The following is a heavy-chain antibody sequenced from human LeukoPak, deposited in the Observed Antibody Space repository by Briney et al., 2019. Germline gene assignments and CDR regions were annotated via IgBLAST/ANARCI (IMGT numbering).Heavy chain of an antibody. J-gene: IGHJ5*02. D-gene: IGHD6-19*01. CDR3: ASIAVAADP. CDR2: IYTSGST. CDR1: GGSISSGSYY. V-gene: IGHV4-61*02. Sequence: SETLSLTCTVSGGSISSGSYYWSWIRQPAGKGLEWIGRIYTSGSTNYNPSLKSRVTISVDTSKNQFSLKLSSVTAADTAVYYCASIAVAADPWGQGTLVTVSS.